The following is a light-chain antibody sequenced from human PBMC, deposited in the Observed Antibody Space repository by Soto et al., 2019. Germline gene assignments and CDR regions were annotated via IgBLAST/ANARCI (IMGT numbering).Light chain of an antibody. CDR1: QSVGSN. V-gene: IGKV3-15*01. CDR3: QQYNNWPLT. CDR2: GAS. Sequence: EIVMTQSPVTLSASPGERATLSCRASQSVGSNLAWYQQKPGQAPRLLIYGASTRAPGLPARFSGSGSGTEFTLTISSLQSEDFAVYYCQQYNNWPLTFGGGTKVDIK. J-gene: IGKJ4*01.